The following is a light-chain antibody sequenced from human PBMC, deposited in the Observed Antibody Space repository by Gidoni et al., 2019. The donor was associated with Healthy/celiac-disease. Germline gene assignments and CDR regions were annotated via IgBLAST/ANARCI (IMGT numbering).Light chain of an antibody. CDR1: SSDVGGYHY. CDR2: EVS. CDR3: SSYTSSSTLYV. J-gene: IGLJ1*01. Sequence: QSALTQPASVSGSPGQSITISCTGTSSDVGGYHYVSWYQQHPGKAPKLMIYEVSNRPSGFSNRFSGSKSGNTASLTISGLQADDVTDYYCSSYTSSSTLYVFGTGTKVTVL. V-gene: IGLV2-14*01.